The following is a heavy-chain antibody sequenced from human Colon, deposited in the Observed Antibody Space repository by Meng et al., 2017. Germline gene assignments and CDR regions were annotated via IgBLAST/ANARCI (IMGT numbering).Heavy chain of an antibody. CDR2: IYHSGST. CDR3: ARGRTNGITFGEVIVN. V-gene: IGHV4-61*01. CDR1: AGTGSSGSYY. J-gene: IGHJ4*02. Sequence: VEVQLRGPSAGEPSASPSINLIVCAGTGSSGSYYWSCIRLAPGKGLEWIGYIYHSGSTNYYPSLKNRVTITVDTSKIQFSLKLSSVTAADTAVDYCARGRTNGITFGEVIVNWGQGTLVTVSS. D-gene: IGHD3-16*02.